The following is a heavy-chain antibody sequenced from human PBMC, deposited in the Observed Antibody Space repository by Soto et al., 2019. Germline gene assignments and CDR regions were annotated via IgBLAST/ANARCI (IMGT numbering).Heavy chain of an antibody. CDR2: INTYSDRT. Sequence: ASVKVSCKASGYTFINYGISWVRQAPGQGLEWLGWINTYSDRTNYAQEFQGRVSMTTEKSTSTVYMELRSLRSGDTALYYCARDYTGRGYFDHWGQGSLVTVSS. V-gene: IGHV1-18*04. CDR3: ARDYTGRGYFDH. J-gene: IGHJ4*02. D-gene: IGHD2-8*02. CDR1: GYTFINYG.